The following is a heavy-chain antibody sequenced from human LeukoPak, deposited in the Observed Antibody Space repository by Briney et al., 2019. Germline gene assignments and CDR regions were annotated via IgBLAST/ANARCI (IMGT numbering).Heavy chain of an antibody. Sequence: GGSLRLSCAASGFTFSSYSMNWVRQAPGKGLEWVSYISSSSSTIYYADSVKGRFTISRDNAKNSLYLQMNSLRAEDTAVYYCARIAVAGIIGYWGQGTLVTVSS. V-gene: IGHV3-48*01. CDR2: ISSSSSTI. CDR1: GFTFSSYS. D-gene: IGHD6-19*01. J-gene: IGHJ4*02. CDR3: ARIAVAGIIGY.